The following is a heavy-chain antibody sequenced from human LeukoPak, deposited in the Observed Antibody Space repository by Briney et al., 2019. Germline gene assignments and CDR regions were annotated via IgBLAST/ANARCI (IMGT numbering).Heavy chain of an antibody. CDR3: ARDGGQQLVFATKLHKWFDS. CDR2: ISYDGSNK. D-gene: IGHD6-13*01. CDR1: GFTFSTHA. V-gene: IGHV3-30*04. J-gene: IGHJ5*01. Sequence: GGSLRLSCAASGFTFSTHAMHWVRQAPGKGLEWVAVISYDGSNKYYADSVKGRFTISRDNSKNTLYLQMNSLRDEDTAVYYCARDGGQQLVFATKLHKWFDSWGQGILVTVSS.